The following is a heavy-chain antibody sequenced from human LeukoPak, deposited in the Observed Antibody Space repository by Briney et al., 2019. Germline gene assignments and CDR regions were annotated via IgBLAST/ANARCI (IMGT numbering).Heavy chain of an antibody. J-gene: IGHJ5*02. Sequence: SVKVSCKASGGTFSSYAISWVRQAPGQGLEWMGRIIPILGIANYAQKFQGRVTITADKSTSTAYMELSSLRSEDTAVYYCASLEGGRDRFDPWGQGTLVTVSS. D-gene: IGHD1-1*01. CDR2: IIPILGIA. V-gene: IGHV1-69*04. CDR3: ASLEGGRDRFDP. CDR1: GGTFSSYA.